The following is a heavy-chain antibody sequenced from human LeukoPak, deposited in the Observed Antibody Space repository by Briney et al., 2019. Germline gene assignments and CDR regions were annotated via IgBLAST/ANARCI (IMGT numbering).Heavy chain of an antibody. CDR3: TRNADSGLDY. CDR1: GYTFTDYY. D-gene: IGHD3-10*01. CDR2: INPSGGST. V-gene: IGHV1-46*03. Sequence: ASVKVSCKASGYTFTDYYMHWVRQAPGQGLEWMGFINPSGGSTSYAQKFQGRATMTRDTSTSTVYMELTSLRSEDTAMYYCTRNADSGLDYWGQGTLVTVSS. J-gene: IGHJ4*02.